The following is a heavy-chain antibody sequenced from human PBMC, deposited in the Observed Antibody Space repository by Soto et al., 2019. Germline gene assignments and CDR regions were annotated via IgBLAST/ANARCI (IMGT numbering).Heavy chain of an antibody. CDR1: NFSISSGYY. V-gene: IGHV4-38-2*01. CDR3: ARTRSGSYYSVFNY. D-gene: IGHD1-26*01. J-gene: IGHJ4*02. Sequence: SETLSLTCVVSNFSISSGYYWGWIRQSPGKGLEWIASIYRSGTTSYNPSLKSRVTISVDPSKNQFSLMLTAVTAADTAVYYFARTRSGSYYSVFNYWGRGSLVTVSS. CDR2: IYRSGTT.